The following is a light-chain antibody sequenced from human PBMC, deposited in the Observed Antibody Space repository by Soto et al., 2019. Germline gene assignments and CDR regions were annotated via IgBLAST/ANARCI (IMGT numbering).Light chain of an antibody. CDR3: CSYAGSYSWV. V-gene: IGLV2-11*01. CDR1: SSNVGGYDY. J-gene: IGLJ3*02. Sequence: QSALTQPRSVSGSPGQSVTISCTGTSSNVGGYDYVSWYQQHPGMAPQLIIYDIAKRPSGVPDRFSGSKSGNTASLTISVLPAEDEADYYCCSYAGSYSWVFGEGTKLTVL. CDR2: DIA.